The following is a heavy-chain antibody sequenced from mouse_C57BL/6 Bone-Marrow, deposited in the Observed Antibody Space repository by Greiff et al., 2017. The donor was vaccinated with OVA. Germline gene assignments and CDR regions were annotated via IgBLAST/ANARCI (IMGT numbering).Heavy chain of an antibody. J-gene: IGHJ2*01. CDR2: ISDGGRYT. CDR1: GFTFSSSA. Sequence: EVMLVESGGGLVKPGGSLKLSCAASGFTFSSSAMSWVRQTPEKRLEWVATISDGGRYTYYPDNVKGRFTISRDNAKNNLYLQMSHLKSEDTAMYYCARDQLGSSYDFDYWGQGTTLTVSS. D-gene: IGHD1-1*01. V-gene: IGHV5-4*01. CDR3: ARDQLGSSYDFDY.